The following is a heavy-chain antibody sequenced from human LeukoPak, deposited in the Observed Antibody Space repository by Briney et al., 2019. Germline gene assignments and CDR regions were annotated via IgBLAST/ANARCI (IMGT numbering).Heavy chain of an antibody. V-gene: IGHV4-4*07. J-gene: IGHJ4*02. CDR1: GVSISSYY. D-gene: IGHD3-22*01. Sequence: TSETLSLTCTVSGVSISSYYWSWIRQPAGKGLEWIGRIYTSGSTNYNPSLKSRVTMSVDTSKNQFSLKLSSVTAADTAVYYCARVISVSGYYYLDYWGQGTLVTVSS. CDR2: IYTSGST. CDR3: ARVISVSGYYYLDY.